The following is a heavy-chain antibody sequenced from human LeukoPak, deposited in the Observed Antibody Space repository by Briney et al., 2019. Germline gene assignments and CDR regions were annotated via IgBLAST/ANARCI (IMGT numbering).Heavy chain of an antibody. Sequence: SETLSLTCTVSGGSISSYYWSWIRQPPGKGLEWIGYIYYSGSTNYNPSLKSRVTISVDTSKNQFSLKLSSVTAADTAVYYCARGGDIVVVPAAFAGDWFDPWGRGTLVTVSS. CDR3: ARGGDIVVVPAAFAGDWFDP. CDR2: IYYSGST. CDR1: GGSISSYY. D-gene: IGHD2-2*01. V-gene: IGHV4-59*01. J-gene: IGHJ5*02.